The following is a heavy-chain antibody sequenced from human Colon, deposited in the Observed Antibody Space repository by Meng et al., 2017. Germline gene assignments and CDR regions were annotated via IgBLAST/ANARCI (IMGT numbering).Heavy chain of an antibody. D-gene: IGHD6-6*01. J-gene: IGHJ4*02. CDR2: ISSGSNFI. CDR1: GFTFSSHR. Sequence: EVQLVESGGGLVKPVGSLRLSCAASGFTFSSHRMNGVRQAPGKGLEWVSTISSGSNFIYYADSLKGRFTISRDNAKNSLYLQIDSLRAEDTAVYYCARDIPGRLFDNWGQGTLVTVSS. V-gene: IGHV3-21*01. CDR3: ARDIPGRLFDN.